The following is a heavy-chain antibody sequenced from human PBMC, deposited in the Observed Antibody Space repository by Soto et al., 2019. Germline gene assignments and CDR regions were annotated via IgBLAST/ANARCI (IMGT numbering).Heavy chain of an antibody. CDR1: GFTFSSFW. V-gene: IGHV3-74*01. CDR3: VRNRGPFLLDGLDY. Sequence: EVQLVESGGGLVQPGGSLRISCAASGFTFSSFWMHWVRQAPGKGLVWVSRISGDGNNAVYADSVKGRFTVSRDNGQNTLDLQMNSLTSDDTALYYCVRNRGPFLLDGLDYWGPGILVTVS. CDR2: ISGDGNNA. J-gene: IGHJ4*02. D-gene: IGHD1-1*01.